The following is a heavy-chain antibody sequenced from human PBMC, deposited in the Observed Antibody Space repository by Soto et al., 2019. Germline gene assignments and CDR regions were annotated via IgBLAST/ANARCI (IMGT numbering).Heavy chain of an antibody. D-gene: IGHD6-19*01. CDR2: IKPQSVGETA. CDR1: RFNFSAAW. Sequence: EIQLLQSGGGLVKPGGSLRLSCVASRFNFSAAWFNWIRQAPRKGLEWVGRIKPQSVGETADYTAPVRGRFTISRDDSQNPLHLQMDSLKTEDTAVYYCAADPYSSGPTWGLGVVVTASS. V-gene: IGHV3-15*07. J-gene: IGHJ4*02. CDR3: AADPYSSGPT.